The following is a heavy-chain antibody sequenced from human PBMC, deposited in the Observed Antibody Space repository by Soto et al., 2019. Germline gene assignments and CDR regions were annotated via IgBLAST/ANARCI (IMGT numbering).Heavy chain of an antibody. CDR1: GFSLSTSGMR. CDR3: ARQIMMSGNGLVP. J-gene: IGHJ5*02. V-gene: IGHV2-70*04. Sequence: SGPTLVNPTQTLTLTCTFSGFSLSTSGMRVSWIRQPPGKALEWLARIDWDDDKFYSTSLKTRLTISKDTSKNQVVLTMTNMDPLDTATYYCARQIMMSGNGLVPWGQGTLVTVSS. D-gene: IGHD3-16*01. CDR2: IDWDDDK.